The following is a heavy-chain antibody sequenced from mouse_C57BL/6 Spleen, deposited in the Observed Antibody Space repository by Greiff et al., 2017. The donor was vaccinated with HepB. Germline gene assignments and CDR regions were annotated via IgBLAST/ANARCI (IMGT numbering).Heavy chain of an antibody. CDR2: ISYDGSN. CDR1: GYSITSGYY. J-gene: IGHJ2*01. V-gene: IGHV3-6*01. D-gene: IGHD2-3*01. Sequence: VQLQQSGPGLVKPSQSLSLTCSVTGYSITSGYYWNWIRQFPGNKLEWMGYISYDGSNNYNPSLKNRISITRDTSKNQFFLKLNSVTTEDTATYYCARADGYYGGFDYWGQGTTLTVSS. CDR3: ARADGYYGGFDY.